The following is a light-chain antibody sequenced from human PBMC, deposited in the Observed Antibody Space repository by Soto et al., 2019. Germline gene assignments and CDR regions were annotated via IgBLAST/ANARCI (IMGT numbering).Light chain of an antibody. CDR2: GAS. V-gene: IGKV3-15*01. J-gene: IGKJ1*01. CDR3: QQYNNWPET. Sequence: EIVLSWCRAISLKNTGERATLSCRASQSVGSNLAWYQQKPGQAPRLLIYGASTRATGIPARFSGSGSGTEFTLTISSLQSEDFAVYYCQQYNNWPETFGQVTKV. CDR1: QSVGSN.